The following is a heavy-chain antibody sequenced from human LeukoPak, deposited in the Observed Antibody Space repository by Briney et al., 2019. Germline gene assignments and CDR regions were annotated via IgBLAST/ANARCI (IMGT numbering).Heavy chain of an antibody. CDR1: GGSISSSSYY. D-gene: IGHD3-10*01. CDR2: IYYSGST. CDR3: ARGVARGVIIITRNFDY. Sequence: PSETLSLTCTVSGGSISSSSYYWGWIRQPPGKGLEWIGSIYYSGSTYYNPSLKSRVTISVDTSKNQFSLKLSSVTAADTAVYYCARGVARGVIIITRNFDYWGQGTLVTVSS. J-gene: IGHJ4*02. V-gene: IGHV4-39*01.